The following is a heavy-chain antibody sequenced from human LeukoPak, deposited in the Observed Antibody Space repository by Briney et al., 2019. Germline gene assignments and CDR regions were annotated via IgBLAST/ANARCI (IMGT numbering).Heavy chain of an antibody. Sequence: GGSLRLSCAASGFTFSSYSMNWVRQAPGKGLEWVAVISFDGSKKYYADSVKGRFIISRDNSKNTLYLQMNSLRAEDTAVYYCARDLGYCSGGSCYLEGMDVWGQGTTVTVSS. CDR1: GFTFSSYS. J-gene: IGHJ6*02. D-gene: IGHD2-15*01. CDR2: ISFDGSKK. V-gene: IGHV3-30*03. CDR3: ARDLGYCSGGSCYLEGMDV.